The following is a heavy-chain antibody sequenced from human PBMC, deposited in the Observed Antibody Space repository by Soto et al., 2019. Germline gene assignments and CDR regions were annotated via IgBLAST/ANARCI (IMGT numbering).Heavy chain of an antibody. D-gene: IGHD1-1*01. CDR3: ATDLGTTMGRH. J-gene: IGHJ4*02. V-gene: IGHV3-7*04. Sequence: PGGSVRLSCAASRFSSRKSRMSWVRQSPGKGLEWVANIKQEGSDTYYVDSVKGRFTISRDNAKNSLYLQMNSLRAEDTAVYYCATDLGTTMGRHWGQGT. CDR1: RFSSRKSR. CDR2: IKQEGSDT.